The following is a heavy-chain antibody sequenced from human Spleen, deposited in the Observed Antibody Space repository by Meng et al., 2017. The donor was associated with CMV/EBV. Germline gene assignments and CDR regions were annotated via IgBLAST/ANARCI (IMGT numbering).Heavy chain of an antibody. D-gene: IGHD2-2*01. V-gene: IGHV1-2*02. CDR3: ARTKGRGYCSGSSCK. Sequence: ASVKVSCKASGYIFNDYFILWVRQAPGQGLEWMGWINPNTGGTNVAPRFHGRVTMTRDTSISTVFLDLSSLRSDDTAMYFCARTKGRGYCSGSSCKWGQGTLVTVSS. J-gene: IGHJ4*02. CDR2: INPNTGGT. CDR1: GYIFNDYF.